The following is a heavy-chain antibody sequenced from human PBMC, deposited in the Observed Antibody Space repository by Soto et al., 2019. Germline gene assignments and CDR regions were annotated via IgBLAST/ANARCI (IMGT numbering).Heavy chain of an antibody. Sequence: DFARSWFSKATGKGLEWVGFLRSKAYGGTTEYAASVKGRFTISRDDSKSIAYLQMNSLKTEDTAVYYCTRDREDYDSSGYCNGVDPWGKGTLV. CDR1: DFA. CDR2: LRSKAYGGTT. J-gene: IGHJ5*02. CDR3: TRDREDYDSSGYCNGVDP. D-gene: IGHD3-22*01. V-gene: IGHV3-49*03.